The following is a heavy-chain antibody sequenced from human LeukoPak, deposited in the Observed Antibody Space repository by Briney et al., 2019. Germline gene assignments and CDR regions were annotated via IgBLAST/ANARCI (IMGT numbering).Heavy chain of an antibody. V-gene: IGHV3-74*01. CDR1: GFTFSSYS. Sequence: GGSLRLSCAGSGFTFSSYSMTWVRQAPGKGLVWVSRINSDGSSTSYADSVKGRFTISRDNAKNTLYLQMNSLRAEDTAVYYCAAVPRVHGLGFDYWGQGTLVTVSS. CDR2: INSDGSST. J-gene: IGHJ4*02. CDR3: AAVPRVHGLGFDY. D-gene: IGHD1-26*01.